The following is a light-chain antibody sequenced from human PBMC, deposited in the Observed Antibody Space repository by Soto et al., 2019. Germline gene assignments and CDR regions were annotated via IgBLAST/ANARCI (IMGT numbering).Light chain of an antibody. CDR3: SSYTRRSTWV. CDR2: EVN. CDR1: SRDVGGYNY. Sequence: QSALTQPASVSGSPGQSITISCTGTSRDVGGYNYVSWYQQHPGKAPKVMIYEVNKRPSGVSNRFSGSKFGNTASLTISGLQAEDEADYYCSSYTRRSTWVFGGGTKVTVL. J-gene: IGLJ3*02. V-gene: IGLV2-14*01.